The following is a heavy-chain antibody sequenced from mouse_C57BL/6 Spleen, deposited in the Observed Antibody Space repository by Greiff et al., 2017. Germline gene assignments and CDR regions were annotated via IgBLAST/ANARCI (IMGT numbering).Heavy chain of an antibody. CDR1: GYAFSSSW. CDR3: ARTTVVSFDD. J-gene: IGHJ2*01. CDR2: IYPGDGAT. D-gene: IGHD1-1*01. Sequence: VQLQQSGPELVKPGASVKISCKASGYAFSSSWMNWVKQRPGKGLEWIGRIYPGDGATNYNGKFKGKATLTADKSSSTAYMQLSSLTSEDAAVYFCARTTVVSFDDWGQGTTRTVSS. V-gene: IGHV1-82*01.